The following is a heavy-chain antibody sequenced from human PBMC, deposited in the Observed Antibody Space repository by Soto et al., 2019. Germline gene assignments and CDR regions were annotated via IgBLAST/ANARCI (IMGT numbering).Heavy chain of an antibody. V-gene: IGHV3-53*01. CDR2: IYSGGST. D-gene: IGHD6-6*01. CDR1: GFTVSSNY. J-gene: IGHJ6*02. Sequence: EVQLVESGGGLIQPGGSLRLSCAASGFTVSSNYMSWVRQAPGKGLEWVSVIYSGGSTYYADSVKGRFTISRDNSKNTLYLQMNSLRAEDTAVYYCASEYSSSLAMHYYYYGMDVWGQGTTVTVSS. CDR3: ASEYSSSLAMHYYYYGMDV.